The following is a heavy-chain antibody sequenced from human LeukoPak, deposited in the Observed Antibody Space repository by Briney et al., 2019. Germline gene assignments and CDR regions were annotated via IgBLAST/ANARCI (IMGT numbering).Heavy chain of an antibody. D-gene: IGHD1-26*01. CDR2: IYQRATV. V-gene: IGHV4-38-2*02. J-gene: IGHJ3*02. CDR1: GYSISSGYF. Sequence: SETLSLTCNVSGYSISSGYFRGWVRQAPGKGLEWIGSIYQRATVHYNPSLKSRVTISVDKSKNQFSLKLSSVTAADTAVYYCAGNMGATDAFDIWGQGTMVTVSS. CDR3: AGNMGATDAFDI.